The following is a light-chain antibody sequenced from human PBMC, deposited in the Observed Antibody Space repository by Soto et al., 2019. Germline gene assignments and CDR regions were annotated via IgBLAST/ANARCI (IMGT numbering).Light chain of an antibody. J-gene: IGKJ2*01. CDR3: QQRSNWPPGYT. CDR2: DAS. V-gene: IGKV3-11*01. Sequence: EIVLTQSPATLSLSPGERATLSCRASQSVSSYLVWYQQKPGQAPRLLIYDASNRATGIPARFSGSGSGTDFTRTISSLEPEDFAVYYCQQRSNWPPGYTFGQGTKLEIK. CDR1: QSVSSY.